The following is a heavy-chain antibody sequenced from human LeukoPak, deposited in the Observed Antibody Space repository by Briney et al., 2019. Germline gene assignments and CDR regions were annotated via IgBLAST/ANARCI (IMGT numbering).Heavy chain of an antibody. V-gene: IGHV4-39*07. CDR2: IYYSGST. CDR3: ARVGESSGWQRGLIDY. D-gene: IGHD6-19*01. J-gene: IGHJ4*02. Sequence: PSETLSLTCTVSGGSISSSSYYWDWIRQPPGKGLEWIGNIYYSGSTYYNPSLKSRVTISVDTSKNQFSLKLNSVTAADTAVYYCARVGESSGWQRGLIDYWGQGTLVTVSS. CDR1: GGSISSSSYY.